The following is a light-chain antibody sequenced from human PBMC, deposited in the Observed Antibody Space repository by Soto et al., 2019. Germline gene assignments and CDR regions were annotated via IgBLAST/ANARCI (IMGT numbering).Light chain of an antibody. CDR3: AAWDDSLNGPV. Sequence: QSVLTQPPSASGTPGQRVIISCSGTSSNIGSNTVNWYQQLPGTAPKLLIYSNDRRPSGVPDRFSGSKSGTSASLAISGLQSEDVADYYCAAWDDSLNGPVFGGGTKLTVL. CDR2: SND. J-gene: IGLJ2*01. V-gene: IGLV1-44*01. CDR1: SSNIGSNT.